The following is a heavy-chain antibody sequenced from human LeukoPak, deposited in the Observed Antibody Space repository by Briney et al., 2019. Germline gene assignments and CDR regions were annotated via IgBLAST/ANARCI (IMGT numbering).Heavy chain of an antibody. CDR3: ARDLNWGAGALDI. V-gene: IGHV3-21*01. CDR2: INVSPAYI. Sequence: GGSLRLSCAASGFAFSSYSMSWVRQAPGKRLEWVSSINVSPAYISYADSVKGRFTISRDNAKNSLYLQMNSLRAEDTAVYFCARDLNWGAGALDIWGQGTVVTVSS. D-gene: IGHD7-27*01. J-gene: IGHJ3*02. CDR1: GFAFSSYS.